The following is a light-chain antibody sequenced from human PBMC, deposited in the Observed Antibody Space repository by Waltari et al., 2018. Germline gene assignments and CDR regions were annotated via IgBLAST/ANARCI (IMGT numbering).Light chain of an antibody. J-gene: IGKJ2*01. CDR1: HNVLYSPNNKNY. CDR2: WAS. V-gene: IGKV4-1*01. CDR3: QQHYTAPVT. Sequence: DIVMTQYPDSLAVSLGESATINCKSSHNVLYSPNNKNYLPLYQQKPGQPPKLLIDWASTRVSGVPDRFSGSGSGTNFTLTISSLQAEDVAVYYCQQHYTAPVTFGQGTKLEI.